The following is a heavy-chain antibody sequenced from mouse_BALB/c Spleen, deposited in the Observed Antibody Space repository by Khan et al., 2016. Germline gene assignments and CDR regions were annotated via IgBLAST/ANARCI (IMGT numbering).Heavy chain of an antibody. CDR1: GYSFTSYT. Sequence: QVQLQQSGAELARPGASVKMSCKASGYSFTSYTMHWVKQRPGQGLEWLGFINPSSSYTNYNQNFKDKATLTADKSSSTAYMQLSSLTSEDSAVYICARYFTTVVAPLDYWGQGTTLTVSS. J-gene: IGHJ2*01. D-gene: IGHD1-1*01. CDR2: INPSSSYT. CDR3: ARYFTTVVAPLDY. V-gene: IGHV1-4*01.